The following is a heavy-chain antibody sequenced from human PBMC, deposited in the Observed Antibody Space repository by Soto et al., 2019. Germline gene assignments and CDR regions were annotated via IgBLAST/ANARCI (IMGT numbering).Heavy chain of an antibody. CDR3: AQYKKPAGGYYGMDV. Sequence: GGSLRLSCAASGLTFRNYGMHWVRQAPGKGLEWVAVISYDESNKNYADSVKGRFTVSRDNSKNTLYLQMNSLRAEDTAVYYCAQYKKPAGGYYGMDVWGQGTTVTVSS. CDR2: ISYDESNK. J-gene: IGHJ6*02. CDR1: GLTFRNYG. V-gene: IGHV3-30*18. D-gene: IGHD3-16*01.